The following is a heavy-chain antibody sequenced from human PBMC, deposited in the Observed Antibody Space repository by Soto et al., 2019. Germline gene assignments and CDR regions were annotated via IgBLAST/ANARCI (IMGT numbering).Heavy chain of an antibody. CDR3: AGYGGRSFYFDY. CDR2: IYHSGST. Sequence: SETLSLTCAVSGGSISSSNWWSWVRQPPGKGLEWIGEIYHSGSTNYNPSHKSRVTISVDKSKNQFSLKLSSVTAADTAVYYCAGYGGRSFYFDYWGQGTLVTVSS. CDR1: GGSISSSNW. J-gene: IGHJ4*02. V-gene: IGHV4-4*02. D-gene: IGHD5-18*01.